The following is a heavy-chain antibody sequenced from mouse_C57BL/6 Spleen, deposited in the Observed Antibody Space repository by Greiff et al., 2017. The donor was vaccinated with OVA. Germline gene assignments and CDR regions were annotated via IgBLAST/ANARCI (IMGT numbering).Heavy chain of an antibody. CDR2: IDPSDSYT. V-gene: IGHV1-59*01. CDR3: AMGRRAMDY. Sequence: QVQLQQPAAELVRPGTSVKLSCKASGYTFTSYWLHWVKQRPGQGLEWIGVIDPSDSYTNYNQKFKGKATLTVDTSSSTAYMQLSSLTSEDSAVYYCAMGRRAMDYWGQGTSVTGSS. D-gene: IGHD4-1*01. CDR1: GYTFTSYW. J-gene: IGHJ4*01.